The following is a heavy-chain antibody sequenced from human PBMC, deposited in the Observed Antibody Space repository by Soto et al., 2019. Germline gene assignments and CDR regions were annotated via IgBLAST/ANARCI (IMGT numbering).Heavy chain of an antibody. D-gene: IGHD3-22*01. CDR2: IKSKTDGGTT. V-gene: IGHV3-15*07. CDR3: TTDSYITMIVVRSDY. CDR1: GFTFSNAW. J-gene: IGHJ4*01. Sequence: GGSLRLSCAASGFTFSNAWINWVRQAPGKGLEWVGRIKSKTDGGTTDYAAPVKGRFAISRDDSKNMVYLEMNSLKTEDTAVYSCTTDSYITMIVVRSDYWGHGTLVTGSS.